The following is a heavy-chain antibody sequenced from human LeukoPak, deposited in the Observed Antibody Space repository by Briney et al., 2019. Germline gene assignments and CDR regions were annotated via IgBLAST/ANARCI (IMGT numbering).Heavy chain of an antibody. D-gene: IGHD3-3*01. CDR3: ARGIGEAQDGMDV. J-gene: IGHJ6*02. CDR2: IYYSRRT. V-gene: IGHV4-31*03. CDR1: GSSISSVGYY. Sequence: KASETLSFTGTVSGSSISSVGYYGSGIRQHPGKGVEWIAYIYYSRRTYYNPSHKTRVTISLDTSNTQFSLTLSSVTAAGTAVYFCARGIGEAQDGMDVWGQGTTVTVSS.